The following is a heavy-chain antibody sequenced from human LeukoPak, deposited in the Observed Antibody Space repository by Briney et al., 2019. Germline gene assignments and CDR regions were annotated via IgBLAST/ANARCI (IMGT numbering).Heavy chain of an antibody. V-gene: IGHV3-23*01. CDR1: GFTFSSDA. Sequence: GGSLRLSCAASGFTFSSDAMSWARQAPGKGLEWVSAISGGGGSTYYAVSVKGRFTISRDNSKNTLVLQMNSLRAEATAVYFCAKDPEVLRWSFDYWGQGTLVTVSS. CDR2: ISGGGGST. CDR3: AKDPEVLRWSFDY. D-gene: IGHD4-23*01. J-gene: IGHJ4*02.